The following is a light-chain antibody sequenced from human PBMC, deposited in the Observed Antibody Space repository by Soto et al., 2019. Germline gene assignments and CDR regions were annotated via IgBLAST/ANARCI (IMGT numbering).Light chain of an antibody. V-gene: IGLV2-14*01. CDR3: TSSTPTGALV. Sequence: QSALTQPASVSGSPGQSITISCTGTSSDIGDYNYVSWYQHRPGKAPRLMIYEVRNRLSGVSNRFSGSKSGNTASLTISGLQSEDEADYYCTSSTPTGALVFGSGTKLTVL. CDR2: EVR. CDR1: SSDIGDYNY. J-gene: IGLJ3*02.